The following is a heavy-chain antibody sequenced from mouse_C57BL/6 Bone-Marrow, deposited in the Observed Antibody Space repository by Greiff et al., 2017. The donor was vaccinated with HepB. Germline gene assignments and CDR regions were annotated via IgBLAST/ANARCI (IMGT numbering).Heavy chain of an antibody. J-gene: IGHJ4*01. CDR2: ISDGGSYT. Sequence: EVQGVESGGGLVKPGGSLKLSCAASGFTFSSYAMSWVRQTPEKRLEWVATISDGGSYTYYPDNVKGRFTISRDNAKNNLYLQMSHLKSEDTAMYYCARDRLWSCAMDYWGQGTSVTVSS. V-gene: IGHV5-4*01. D-gene: IGHD1-1*02. CDR3: ARDRLWSCAMDY. CDR1: GFTFSSYA.